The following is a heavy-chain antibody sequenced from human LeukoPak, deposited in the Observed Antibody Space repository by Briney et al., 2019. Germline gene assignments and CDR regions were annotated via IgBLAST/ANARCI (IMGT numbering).Heavy chain of an antibody. CDR1: VGSISSSNW. CDR3: ARKRGYSYDSYFDS. Sequence: KPSETLSLTCAVSVGSISSSNWWTWVRPPPGKGLEWIGEIYHSGSTNYNSTLKSRVTISVDKSKNQFSLKLTSVTAADTAVYYCARKRGYSYDSYFDSWGQGTLVTVSS. J-gene: IGHJ4*02. V-gene: IGHV4-4*02. D-gene: IGHD5-18*01. CDR2: IYHSGST.